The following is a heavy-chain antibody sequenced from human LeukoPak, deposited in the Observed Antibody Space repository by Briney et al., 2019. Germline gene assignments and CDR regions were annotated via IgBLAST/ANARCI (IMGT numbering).Heavy chain of an antibody. CDR2: ISSSSSYI. CDR3: ARDRSTDFWSGYYTNYFDY. CDR1: GFTFSSYS. V-gene: IGHV3-21*01. D-gene: IGHD3-3*01. Sequence: GGSLRLSCEASGFTFSSYSMNWVRQAPGKGLEWVSSISSSSSYIYYTDSVKGRFTFSRDNAKNSLYLQMNSLRAEDTAVYYCARDRSTDFWSGYYTNYFDYWGQGTLVTVSS. J-gene: IGHJ4*02.